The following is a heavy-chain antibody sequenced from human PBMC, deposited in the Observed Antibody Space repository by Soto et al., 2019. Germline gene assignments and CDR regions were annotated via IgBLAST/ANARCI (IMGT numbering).Heavy chain of an antibody. D-gene: IGHD1-1*01. Sequence: SETLSLTCAVSGGSISISTWWSWVRQPPGKGLECIGEIYHSGSTNYNPSLKSRGTISVDKSKNQFSLKLSSVTAADTAVYYCARGTTGGFEPGGQGTRVTVSS. CDR1: GGSISISTW. J-gene: IGHJ5*02. V-gene: IGHV4-4*02. CDR3: ARGTTGGFEP. CDR2: IYHSGST.